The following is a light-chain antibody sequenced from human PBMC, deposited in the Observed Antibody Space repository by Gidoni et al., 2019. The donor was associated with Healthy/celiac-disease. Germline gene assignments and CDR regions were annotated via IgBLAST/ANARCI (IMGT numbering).Light chain of an antibody. J-gene: IGKJ2*01. V-gene: IGKV1-39*01. CDR3: QQSYSTLYT. Sequence: DSQMDQSPSPLSASVGDRVTITCRASQSISSYLNWYQQKQGKAPKLLIYSAASLKSGVPSRFSGSGSGTEFTLTISSMQPEDFATYYCQQSYSTLYTFGQGTKLEIK. CDR1: QSISSY. CDR2: SAA.